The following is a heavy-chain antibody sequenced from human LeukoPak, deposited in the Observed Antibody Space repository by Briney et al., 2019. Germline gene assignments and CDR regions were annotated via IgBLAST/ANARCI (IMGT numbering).Heavy chain of an antibody. Sequence: GESLKISCKGSGYSFTTYWIGWVRQMPGKGLEWLGLIYPGNSDTRYSPFFQGQVTFSVDTSISTAYLHWGGLKASDTAMYYCARFALTSSLDYWGQGTLVTVSS. D-gene: IGHD6-13*01. CDR1: GYSFTTYW. CDR3: ARFALTSSLDY. J-gene: IGHJ4*02. CDR2: IYPGNSDT. V-gene: IGHV5-51*01.